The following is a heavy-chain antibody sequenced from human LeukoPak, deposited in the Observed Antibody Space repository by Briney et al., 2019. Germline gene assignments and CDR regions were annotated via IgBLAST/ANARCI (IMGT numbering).Heavy chain of an antibody. V-gene: IGHV3-7*01. CDR2: IKQDGSEK. J-gene: IGHJ4*02. CDR3: ASTQSFDY. CDR1: GLTFSIYA. Sequence: GGSLRLSCAVSGLTFSIYAMGWVRQAPGKGLEWVANIKQDGSEKNYVDSVKGRFTISRDNAKNSLYLQMNSLRAEDTAVYYCASTQSFDYWGQGTLVTISS.